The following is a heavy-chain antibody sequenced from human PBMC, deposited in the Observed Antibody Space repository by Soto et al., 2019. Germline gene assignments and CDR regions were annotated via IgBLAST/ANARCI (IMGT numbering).Heavy chain of an antibody. CDR3: AKEWGYIGYCTNGVCYYSAFDM. Sequence: PGGSLRLSCAASGFTFSSYAMSWVRRAPGKGLEWVSAISGSGGSTYYADSVKGRFTISRDNSKNTLYLQMNSLRAEDTAVYYCAKEWGYIGYCTNGVCYYSAFDMWCQGIMGTVSS. CDR1: GFTFSSYA. J-gene: IGHJ3*02. D-gene: IGHD2-8*01. V-gene: IGHV3-23*01. CDR2: ISGSGGST.